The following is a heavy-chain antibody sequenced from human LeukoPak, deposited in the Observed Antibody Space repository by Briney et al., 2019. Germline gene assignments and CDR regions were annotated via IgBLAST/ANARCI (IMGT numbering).Heavy chain of an antibody. V-gene: IGHV3-23*01. CDR2: LSGSGYST. D-gene: IGHD1/OR15-1a*01. Sequence: GGSLRLSCAASGFTFRNYAMSWVRQAPGKGLEWVSSLSGSGYSTYYPDSVKGRFTISRDNSKNTLYLQMNSLRAEDTAVYYCAKEFDEGPWLEHGSGAFDVWGQGTMVTVSP. J-gene: IGHJ3*01. CDR3: AKEFDEGPWLEHGSGAFDV. CDR1: GFTFRNYA.